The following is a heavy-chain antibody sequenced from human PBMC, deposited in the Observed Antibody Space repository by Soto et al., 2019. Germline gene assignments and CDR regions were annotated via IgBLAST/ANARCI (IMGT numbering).Heavy chain of an antibody. J-gene: IGHJ6*02. D-gene: IGHD3-10*01. CDR3: AAELGFGKLSVV. CDR2: IIPLFGTT. CDR1: GDTFKNCV. V-gene: IGHV1-69*01. Sequence: QVQVVQSGVEVRRPGSSVKVSCKASGDTFKNCVISWVRQAPGQGLEWMEGIIPLFGTTDFAQRFQGRLTITTYESTTTAYMELSRLRSEDTATYYCAAELGFGKLSVVWGQGTTVIVSS.